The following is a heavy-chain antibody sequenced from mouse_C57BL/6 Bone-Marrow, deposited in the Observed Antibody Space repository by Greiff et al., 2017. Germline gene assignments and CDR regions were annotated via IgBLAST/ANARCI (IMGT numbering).Heavy chain of an antibody. CDR3: TSYDDDGSWFAY. CDR1: GYTLTDYE. CDR2: IDPETGGT. J-gene: IGHJ3*01. D-gene: IGHD2-4*01. V-gene: IGHV1-15*01. Sequence: QVQLKQSGAELVRPGASVTLSCKASGYTLTDYEMHWVKQTPVHGLEWIGAIDPETGGTAYNQKFKGKAILTADKSSSTAYMELRSLTSEDSAVYYCTSYDDDGSWFAYWGQGTLVTVSA.